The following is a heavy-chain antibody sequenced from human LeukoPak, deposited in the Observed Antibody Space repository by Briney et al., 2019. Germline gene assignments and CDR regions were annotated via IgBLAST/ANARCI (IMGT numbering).Heavy chain of an antibody. V-gene: IGHV3-21*01. D-gene: IGHD2-2*01. CDR2: ISSSSSYI. CDR1: GFTFSSYS. J-gene: IGHJ6*02. Sequence: GGSLRLSCTASGFTFSSYSMNWVRQAPGKGLEWVSSISSSSSYIYYADSVKGRFTISRDNAKNSLYLQMNSLRAEDTAVYYCARDPGEGYCSSTSCYGGYYGVDVWGQGTTVTVS. CDR3: ARDPGEGYCSSTSCYGGYYGVDV.